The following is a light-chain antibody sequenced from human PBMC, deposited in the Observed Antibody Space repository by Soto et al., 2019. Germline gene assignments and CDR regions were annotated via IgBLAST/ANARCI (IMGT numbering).Light chain of an antibody. CDR2: GAS. CDR1: QSVSSN. J-gene: IGKJ1*01. Sequence: ETVMTQSPATLSVSPGERATLSCRASQSVSSNLAWYQQKPGQAPRLLIYGASTRATGIPTRFSGSGSGTEFTLTISSLQSEDFAFYYCQQYNNWPRWTFGQGTKVDI. CDR3: QQYNNWPRWT. V-gene: IGKV3-15*01.